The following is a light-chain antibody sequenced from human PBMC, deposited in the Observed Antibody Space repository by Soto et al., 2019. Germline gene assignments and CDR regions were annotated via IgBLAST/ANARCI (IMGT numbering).Light chain of an antibody. CDR1: QSVRKN. V-gene: IGKV3-15*01. J-gene: IGKJ1*01. CDR3: QQFEDWPT. CDR2: GTS. Sequence: IVMTHSPATLLLSTGETATLSFRAIQSVRKNLAWYQQKPGQAPRLLIYGTSNRATGIPDRISGSRSGTEFTLTISSLQSEDFGVYYCQQFEDWPTFGQGTKVDIK.